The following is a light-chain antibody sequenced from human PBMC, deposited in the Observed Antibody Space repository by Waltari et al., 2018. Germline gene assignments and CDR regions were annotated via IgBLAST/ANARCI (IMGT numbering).Light chain of an antibody. V-gene: IGLV2-14*03. Sequence: QSALTQPASVSGSPGQSISISCTGISSDVGGFNFVSWYQQHPGKAPKLMIYDVFNRPSGVSTRFSGSKSDNAASLAISVLHAEDEAVYYCSSYTASPPHVVFGGGTKVTVL. CDR1: SSDVGGFNF. CDR3: SSYTASPPHVV. CDR2: DVF. J-gene: IGLJ2*01.